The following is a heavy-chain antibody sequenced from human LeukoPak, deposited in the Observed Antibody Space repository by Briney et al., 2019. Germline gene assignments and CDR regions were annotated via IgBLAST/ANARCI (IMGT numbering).Heavy chain of an antibody. J-gene: IGHJ1*01. CDR1: GFTFSSYA. CDR2: ISGSGGST. Sequence: PGGSLRLSCAASGFTFSSYAMSWVRQAPGKGLEWVSAISGSGGSTYYADSVKGRFTISRDNSKNTLYLQMNSLGAEDTAVYYCAKDTSRRYFDWLSPGGEYFRHWGQGTLVTVSS. CDR3: AKDTSRRYFDWLSPGGEYFRH. D-gene: IGHD3-9*01. V-gene: IGHV3-23*01.